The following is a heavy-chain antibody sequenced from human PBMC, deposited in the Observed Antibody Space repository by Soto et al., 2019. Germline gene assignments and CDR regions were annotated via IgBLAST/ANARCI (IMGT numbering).Heavy chain of an antibody. CDR2: IYYSGST. J-gene: IGHJ4*02. V-gene: IGHV4-61*01. CDR3: ARGMVYYDILTGYPYFDD. CDR1: GGSVSSGSYY. Sequence: SETLSLTCTVSGGSVSSGSYYWSWIRQPPGKGLEWIGYIYYSGSTNYNPSLKSRVTISVDTSKNQFSLKLSSVTAADTAVYYCARGMVYYDILTGYPYFDDWGQGTLVPVSS. D-gene: IGHD3-9*01.